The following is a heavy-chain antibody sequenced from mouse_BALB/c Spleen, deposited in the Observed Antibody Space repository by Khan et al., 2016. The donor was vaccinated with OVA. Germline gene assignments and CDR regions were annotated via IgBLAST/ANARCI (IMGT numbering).Heavy chain of an antibody. CDR3: ARGDYGSSYPGFAY. Sequence: QVQLQQSGPELVKPGTSVKMSCKASGYSFTDYIISWVKQRTGQGLQWIGEIYPGSGSLYSNEKFKGKATLTADKSSNTAYMQLSSLTSEDSAVYFCARGDYGSSYPGFAYWGQGTLVTVSA. D-gene: IGHD1-1*01. V-gene: IGHV1-77*01. CDR1: GYSFTDYI. J-gene: IGHJ3*01. CDR2: IYPGSGSL.